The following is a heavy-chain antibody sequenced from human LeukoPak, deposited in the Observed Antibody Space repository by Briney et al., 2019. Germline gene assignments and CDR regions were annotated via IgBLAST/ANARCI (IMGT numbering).Heavy chain of an antibody. CDR2: ISSSSSYI. D-gene: IGHD3-10*01. CDR3: ARSRYYGSKNDAFDI. V-gene: IGHV3-21*01. J-gene: IGHJ3*02. Sequence: GGSLRLSCAASGFTFSSYSMNWVRQAPGKGLEWVSSISSSSSYIYYADSVKGRFAISRDNAKNSLYLQMNSLRAEDTAVYYCARSRYYGSKNDAFDIWGQGTMVTVSS. CDR1: GFTFSSYS.